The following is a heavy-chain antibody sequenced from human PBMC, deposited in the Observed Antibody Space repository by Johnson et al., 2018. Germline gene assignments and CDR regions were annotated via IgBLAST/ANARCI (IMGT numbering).Heavy chain of an antibody. Sequence: VPLVQSGGGLVQPGGSLRLSCAASGFTVSSNYMSWVRQAPGKGLEWVSVIYSGGTTYYADSVKGRFTISSDHSKNTLFLQMNSLREEDTAVYYCAGEGNIRPRYFQHWGQGTLVTGS. CDR1: GFTVSSNY. CDR3: AGEGNIRPRYFQH. V-gene: IGHV3-66*02. J-gene: IGHJ1*01. D-gene: IGHD1/OR15-1a*01. CDR2: IYSGGTT.